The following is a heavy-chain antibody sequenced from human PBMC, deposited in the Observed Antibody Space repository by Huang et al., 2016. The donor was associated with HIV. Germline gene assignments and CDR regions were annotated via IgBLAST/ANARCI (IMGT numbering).Heavy chain of an antibody. D-gene: IGHD2-15*01. CDR2: IFHSGDT. Sequence: QVKLQESGPGLVKPSQTLSLTCTVSGGSLSSGGHFWSWIRQPPGKGLEWMGSIFHSGDTYYNPSLKSRVTLSRDTSKKQFSLKLNSVTAADTAIYYCARDQDSREGYWGQGTLVTVSS. J-gene: IGHJ4*02. CDR3: ARDQDSREGY. CDR1: GGSLSSGGHF. V-gene: IGHV4-30-4*08.